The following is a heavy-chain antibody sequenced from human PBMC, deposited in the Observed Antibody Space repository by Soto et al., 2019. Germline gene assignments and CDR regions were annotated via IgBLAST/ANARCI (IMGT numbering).Heavy chain of an antibody. D-gene: IGHD1-7*01. CDR1: GFTFSSYG. CDR3: AGTTSLQWYYTDV. J-gene: IGHJ6*03. Sequence: PGGSLRLSCAASGFTFSSYGMHWVRQAPGKGLKWVAVISYDGSNKYYADSVKGRFTISRDNSKNTLYLQMNSLRAEDTAVYYCAGTTSLQWYYTDVWGKGTTVTVSS. CDR2: ISYDGSNK. V-gene: IGHV3-30*03.